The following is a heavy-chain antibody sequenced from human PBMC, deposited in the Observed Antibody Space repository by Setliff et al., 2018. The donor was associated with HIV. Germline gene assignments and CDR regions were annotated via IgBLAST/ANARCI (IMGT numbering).Heavy chain of an antibody. V-gene: IGHV1-69*05. CDR1: GYTFNNYG. J-gene: IGHJ6*02. CDR2: IIPIFGTA. Sequence: ASVKVSCKASGYTFNNYGISWVRQAPGQGLEWMGGIIPIFGTANYAQKFQGRVTITTDESTSTAYMELSSLRSEDTAVYYCARDCRVGWVFTYGMDVWGQGTLVTVS. CDR3: ARDCRVGWVFTYGMDV. D-gene: IGHD6-13*01.